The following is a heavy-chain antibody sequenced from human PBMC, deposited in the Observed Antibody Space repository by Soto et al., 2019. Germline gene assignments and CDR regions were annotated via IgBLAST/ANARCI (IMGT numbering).Heavy chain of an antibody. V-gene: IGHV3-23*01. Sequence: TGGSLRLSCAVSGLTFSNYAMSWVRQAPGKGLEWVSAISGSGGTTNYADSVKGRFTISRDNSKNTLYLQMNSLRAEDTAVYYCAKVVGNDFYWGQGTLVTVSS. CDR3: AKVVGNDFY. CDR1: GLTFSNYA. J-gene: IGHJ4*02. CDR2: ISGSGGTT. D-gene: IGHD3-3*01.